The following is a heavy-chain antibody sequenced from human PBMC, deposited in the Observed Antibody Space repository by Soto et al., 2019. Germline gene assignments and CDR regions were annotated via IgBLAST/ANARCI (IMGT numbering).Heavy chain of an antibody. J-gene: IGHJ6*02. Sequence: EVQLLESGGGLVQPGGSLRLSCAASGFTFSSYAMSWVRQAPGKGLEWVSAISGSGGSTYYADSVKGRFTISRDNSKNTLYLQMNSLRADDTAVYYCAKDLTGRGYYSYGMDVWGQGTTVTVSS. CDR3: AKDLTGRGYYSYGMDV. CDR2: ISGSGGST. CDR1: GFTFSSYA. D-gene: IGHD1-26*01. V-gene: IGHV3-23*01.